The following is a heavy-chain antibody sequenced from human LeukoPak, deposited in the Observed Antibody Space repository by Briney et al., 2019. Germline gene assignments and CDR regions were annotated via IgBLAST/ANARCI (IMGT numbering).Heavy chain of an antibody. D-gene: IGHD3-22*01. CDR1: GFSLTTSGVG. CDR3: AHRRDSSGYQYRYWFAP. Sequence: SGPTRVKPTQTLTLTCTFSGFSLTTSGVGVGWIRQPPGQALEWLAPINWDDQKVYSPSLQSRLSITKDTSKNQVVLTMTNVDPVDTATYYCAHRRDSSGYQYRYWFAPWGQGTLVTVSS. J-gene: IGHJ5*02. CDR2: INWDDQK. V-gene: IGHV2-5*02.